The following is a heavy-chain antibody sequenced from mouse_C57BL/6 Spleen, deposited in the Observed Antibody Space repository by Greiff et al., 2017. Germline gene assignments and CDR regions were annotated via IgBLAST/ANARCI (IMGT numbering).Heavy chain of an antibody. CDR2: INPNNGGT. D-gene: IGHD2-4*01. V-gene: IGHV1-26*01. Sequence: VQLQQSGPELVKPGASVKISCKASGYTFTDYYMNWVKQSHGKSLEWIGDINPNNGGTSYNQKFKGKATLTVDKSSSTAYMELRSLTSEDSAVYYGARYYDYDRGWFAYWGQGTLVTVSA. J-gene: IGHJ3*01. CDR3: ARYYDYDRGWFAY. CDR1: GYTFTDYY.